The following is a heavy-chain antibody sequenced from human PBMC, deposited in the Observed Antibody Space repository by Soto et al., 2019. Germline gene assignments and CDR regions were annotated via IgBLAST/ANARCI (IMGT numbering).Heavy chain of an antibody. D-gene: IGHD2-15*01. CDR1: AFTFSSYG. V-gene: IGHV3-30*18. Sequence: GGALRLSCAASAFTFSSYGMYWVRQAPGKGLEWVAVISYDGSNKYYADSVKGRFTISRDNSKNTLYLQMNSLRAEDTAVYYCAKSDPVVVVAATDYWGQGTLVTVSS. J-gene: IGHJ4*02. CDR3: AKSDPVVVVAATDY. CDR2: ISYDGSNK.